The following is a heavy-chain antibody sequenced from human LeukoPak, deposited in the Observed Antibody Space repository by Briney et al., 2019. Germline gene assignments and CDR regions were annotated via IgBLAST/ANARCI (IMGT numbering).Heavy chain of an antibody. CDR3: ASDPGAAAGTGGY. CDR2: IIPIFGTA. J-gene: IGHJ4*02. D-gene: IGHD6-13*01. Sequence: SVKVSCKASGGTFSSYAISWVRQAPGQGLEWMGGIIPIFGTANYAQKFQGRVTITTDESTSTAYMELSSLRSEDTAVYYCASDPGAAAGTGGYWGQGTLVAVSS. CDR1: GGTFSSYA. V-gene: IGHV1-69*05.